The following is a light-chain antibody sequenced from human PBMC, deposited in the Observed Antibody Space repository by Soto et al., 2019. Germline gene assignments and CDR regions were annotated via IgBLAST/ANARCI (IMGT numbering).Light chain of an antibody. Sequence: QLVLTQPPSASGTPGQRVTISCSGSSSNSGSKTVNWYQQLPGTAPKLLIYSNYHRPSGVPDRFSGSKSGTSASLAISGLQSEDEADYYCSAWDASLNGYVFGTGTKLTVL. V-gene: IGLV1-44*01. CDR3: SAWDASLNGYV. CDR1: SSNSGSKT. J-gene: IGLJ1*01. CDR2: SNY.